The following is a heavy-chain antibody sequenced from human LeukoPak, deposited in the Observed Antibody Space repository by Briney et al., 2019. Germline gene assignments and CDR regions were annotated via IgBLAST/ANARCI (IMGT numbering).Heavy chain of an antibody. J-gene: IGHJ4*02. CDR1: GITFSSYW. CDR3: ARDNEEFDY. CDR2: IKQDGSEK. Sequence: PGGSLRLSCAASGITFSSYWMSWVRQAPGKGLEWVANIKQDGSEKYYVDSVKGRFTISRDNAKDSLYLQMNSLRAEDTAVYYCARDNEEFDYWGQGTLVTVSS. D-gene: IGHD2-8*01. V-gene: IGHV3-7*01.